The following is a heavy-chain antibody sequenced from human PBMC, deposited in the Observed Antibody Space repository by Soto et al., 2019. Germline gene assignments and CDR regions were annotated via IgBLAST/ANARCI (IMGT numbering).Heavy chain of an antibody. J-gene: IGHJ4*02. V-gene: IGHV1-2*02. D-gene: IGHD3-3*01. CDR1: GYTFTGYY. CDR3: ARGYYDFWSGYRHFDY. CDR2: INPNSGGT. Sequence: ASVKVSCTASGYTFTGYYMHWVRQAPGQGLEWMGWINPNSGGTNYAQKFQGRVTMTRDTSISTAYMELSRLRSDDTAVYYCARGYYDFWSGYRHFDYWGQGTLVTV.